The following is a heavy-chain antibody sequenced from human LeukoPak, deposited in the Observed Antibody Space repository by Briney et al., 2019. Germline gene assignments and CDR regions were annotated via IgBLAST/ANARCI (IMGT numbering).Heavy chain of an antibody. D-gene: IGHD3-10*01. J-gene: IGHJ4*02. V-gene: IGHV3-21*05. CDR2: ISSTYIYT. CDR1: GFTFSSYG. CDR3: ARVYHGSGMLDF. Sequence: AGSLRLSCAASGFTFSSYGMNWVRQAPGKGLEWLSYISSTYIYTNYADSVKGRFTMSRDNAKNSLYLQMNSLRAEDTAMYYCARVYHGSGMLDFWGQGTLVTVSS.